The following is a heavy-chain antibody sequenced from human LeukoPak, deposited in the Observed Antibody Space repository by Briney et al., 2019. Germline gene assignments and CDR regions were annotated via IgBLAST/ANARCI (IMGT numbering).Heavy chain of an antibody. J-gene: IGHJ3*02. CDR1: GFTLSSYW. CDR2: IKQDGSYQ. CDR3: ARDGILTYAFDI. D-gene: IGHD1-1*01. V-gene: IGHV3-7*01. Sequence: GGSLRLSCSASGFTLSSYWMSWVRQAPGKGLEWMANIKQDGSYQNYVDSVRGRFTISRDNAKDSLFLQMNSLRAEDTAVYFCARDGILTYAFDIWGQGTMVTVSP.